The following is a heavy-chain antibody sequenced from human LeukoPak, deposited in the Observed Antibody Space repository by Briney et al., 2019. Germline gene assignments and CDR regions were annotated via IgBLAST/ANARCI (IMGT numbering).Heavy chain of an antibody. Sequence: GGSLRLSCAASGFTFTSYWMHWVRQAPGKGLVWVSRIHGDGTTTSYADSVKGRFTISRDNAKNTLYLQMNSLRAEDTAVYYCVRDSGNWGQGTLVTVSS. J-gene: IGHJ4*02. CDR1: GFTFTSYW. CDR3: VRDSGN. V-gene: IGHV3-74*01. CDR2: IHGDGTTT.